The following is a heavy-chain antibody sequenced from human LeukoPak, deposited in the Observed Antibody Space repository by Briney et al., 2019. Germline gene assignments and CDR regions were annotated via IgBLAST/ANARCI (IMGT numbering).Heavy chain of an antibody. V-gene: IGHV3-11*01. CDR1: GFTFSDYY. D-gene: IGHD2-15*01. CDR2: ISSSGSTI. Sequence: GGSLRLSCAASGFTFSDYYMSWIRQAPGKGLEWVSYISSSGSTIYYADSVKGRFTISRDNAKNSLYLQMSSLRAEDTAVYYCARACSGGSCSIDYWGQGTLVTVSS. J-gene: IGHJ4*02. CDR3: ARACSGGSCSIDY.